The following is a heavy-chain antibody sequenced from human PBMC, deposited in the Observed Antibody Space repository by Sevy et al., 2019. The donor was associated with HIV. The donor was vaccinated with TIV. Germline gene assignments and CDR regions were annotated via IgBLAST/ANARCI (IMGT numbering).Heavy chain of an antibody. CDR2: ILGSGYT. V-gene: IGHV4-61*02. J-gene: IGHJ4*02. D-gene: IGHD1-26*01. CDR1: GGCVSTGGYY. Sequence: SETLSLTCTVSGGCVSTGGYYWSWIRQSAGKGLEWIGRILGSGYTDYDPSLKSRVTISRDTSKSQFSLTLTSVTAADTAMYYCARCIAGPGFDFWGQGIQVTVSS. CDR3: ARCIAGPGFDF.